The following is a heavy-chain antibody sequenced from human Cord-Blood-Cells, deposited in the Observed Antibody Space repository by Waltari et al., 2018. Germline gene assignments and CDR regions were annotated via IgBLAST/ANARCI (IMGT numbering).Heavy chain of an antibody. J-gene: IGHJ5*02. CDR2: IYYSGST. D-gene: IGHD6-6*01. Sequence: QVQLQESGPGLVKPSETLSLTCTVSGGSISSYYWSWIRQPPGKGLEWIGYIYYSGSTNYNPSLKSRGTISVDTSKNQFSLKLSSVTAADTAVYYCARVGSSSSDHWGQGTLVTVSS. V-gene: IGHV4-59*01. CDR3: ARVGSSSSDH. CDR1: GGSISSYY.